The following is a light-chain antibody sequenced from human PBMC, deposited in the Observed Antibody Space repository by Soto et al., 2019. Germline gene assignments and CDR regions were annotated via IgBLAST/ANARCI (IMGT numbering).Light chain of an antibody. Sequence: EIVVTQSPGTLPLSPGERATLSCRASQRVSSSYLAWYQQKPGQAPRLLIYGASSRATGIPDRFSGSGSGTDFILAISILEPEDFAVYYCQQYGSSPRTFGQGTKVEIK. V-gene: IGKV3-20*01. J-gene: IGKJ1*01. CDR3: QQYGSSPRT. CDR1: QRVSSSY. CDR2: GAS.